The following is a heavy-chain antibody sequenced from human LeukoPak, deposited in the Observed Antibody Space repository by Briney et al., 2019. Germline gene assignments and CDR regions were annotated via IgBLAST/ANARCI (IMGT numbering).Heavy chain of an antibody. D-gene: IGHD1-26*01. Sequence: ASVKVSCKASGYTFTGYYMYWVRQAPGQGLEWMGWINPDSGDTNYAQKFQGRVTMTRDTSISTAYMELSSLTSDDTAIYYCARETSNSGTYSEALDYWGQGTLVTVSS. V-gene: IGHV1-2*02. CDR2: INPDSGDT. J-gene: IGHJ4*02. CDR3: ARETSNSGTYSEALDY. CDR1: GYTFTGYY.